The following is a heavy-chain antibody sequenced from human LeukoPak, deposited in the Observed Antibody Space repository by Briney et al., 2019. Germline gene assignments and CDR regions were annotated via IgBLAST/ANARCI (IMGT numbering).Heavy chain of an antibody. CDR2: ISWDGGST. CDR1: GFTFDDYT. CDR3: AKDISGATVTPGPSYYYYGMDV. Sequence: GGSLRLSCAASGFTFDDYTMHWVRQAPGKGLEWVSLISWDGGSTYYADSVKGRFTISRDNSKNSLYLQMNSLRTEDTALYYCAKDISGATVTPGPSYYYYGMDVWGQGTTVTVSS. V-gene: IGHV3-43*01. D-gene: IGHD4-17*01. J-gene: IGHJ6*02.